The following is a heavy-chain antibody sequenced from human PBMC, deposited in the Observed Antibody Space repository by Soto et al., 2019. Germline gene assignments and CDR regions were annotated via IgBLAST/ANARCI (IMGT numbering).Heavy chain of an antibody. CDR3: ARAGDCSGGSCYYWFDT. D-gene: IGHD2-15*01. CDR2: INPNSGGT. CDR1: GYTFTGYY. J-gene: IGHJ5*02. V-gene: IGHV1-2*02. Sequence: QVQLVQSGAEVKKPGASVKVSCKASGYTFTGYYMHWVRQAPGQGLEWMGWINPNSGGTNYAQKFKGRVTMTRSTSISTAYMELSSLRSEDTAVYYCARAGDCSGGSCYYWFDTWGQGTLVTVSS.